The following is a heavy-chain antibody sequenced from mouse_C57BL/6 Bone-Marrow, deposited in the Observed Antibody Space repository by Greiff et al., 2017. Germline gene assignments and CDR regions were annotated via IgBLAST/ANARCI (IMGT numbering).Heavy chain of an antibody. J-gene: IGHJ2*01. D-gene: IGHD4-1*01. V-gene: IGHV1-72*01. Sequence: QVQLQQPGAELVKPGASVKLSCKASGYTFTSYWMHWVKQRPGRGLEWIGWIDPNGGGTKYNEKFKSKATLTVDKPSSTAYMQLSSRTSEDAAVYYCARSGRDYWGQGTTRTVSS. CDR2: IDPNGGGT. CDR3: ARSGRDY. CDR1: GYTFTSYW.